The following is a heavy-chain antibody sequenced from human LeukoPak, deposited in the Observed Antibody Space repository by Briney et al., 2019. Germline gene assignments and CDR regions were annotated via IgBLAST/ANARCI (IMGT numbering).Heavy chain of an antibody. J-gene: IGHJ4*02. Sequence: GGSLRLSCAASRFTFNNYGMHWVRQAPGKGLEWVSGIIGSGGNTYYADSVKGRFTISRDTSKNTLYLQMSSLRAEDTAVYYCAKFDYGDYWGQGTLVTVSS. CDR2: IIGSGGNT. CDR1: RFTFNNYG. V-gene: IGHV3-23*01. CDR3: AKFDYGDY.